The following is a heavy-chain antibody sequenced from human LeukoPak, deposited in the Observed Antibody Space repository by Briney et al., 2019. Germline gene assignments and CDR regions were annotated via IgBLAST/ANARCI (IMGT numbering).Heavy chain of an antibody. CDR3: ARGSFYNYVPGSYYNEDN. CDR1: GYTFTSYD. V-gene: IGHV1-8*01. CDR2: MNPNSGNT. J-gene: IGHJ4*02. D-gene: IGHD3-10*01. Sequence: ASVKVSCKASGYTFTSYDINWVRQATGQGLEWMGWMNPNSGNTGYAQKFQGRVTMTRNTSISTAYMELSSLRSEDTAVYYCARGSFYNYVPGSYYNEDNGGQETLVTVSS.